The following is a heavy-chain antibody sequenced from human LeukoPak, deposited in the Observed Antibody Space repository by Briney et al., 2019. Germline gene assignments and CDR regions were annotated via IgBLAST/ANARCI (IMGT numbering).Heavy chain of an antibody. J-gene: IGHJ4*02. CDR1: GGSVSSSSSF. CDR2: MYYSGST. CDR3: ARHQFAAARLRALDY. V-gene: IGHV4-39*01. D-gene: IGHD6-6*01. Sequence: SESLSLTCTVSGGSVSSSSSFWGWIRQPPGKGLEWVGRMYYSGSTYYNPSLKSRVTISVDTSQNQFSLKLTSVTAADTAVYYCARHQFAAARLRALDYWGQGTLVTVSS.